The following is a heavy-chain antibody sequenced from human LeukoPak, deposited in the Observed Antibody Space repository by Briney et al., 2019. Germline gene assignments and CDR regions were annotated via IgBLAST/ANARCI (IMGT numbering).Heavy chain of an antibody. CDR3: ARGGDGYNWDYFDY. Sequence: SETLSLTCTVSGGSISSGSDYWSWIRQPAGKGLEGIGRIYTSGSTNYNPSLKSRVTISVATSKNPFSLKLSSVTAEDTAVYYCARGGDGYNWDYFDYWGQGTLVTVSS. D-gene: IGHD5-24*01. CDR2: IYTSGST. V-gene: IGHV4-61*02. J-gene: IGHJ4*02. CDR1: GGSISSGSDY.